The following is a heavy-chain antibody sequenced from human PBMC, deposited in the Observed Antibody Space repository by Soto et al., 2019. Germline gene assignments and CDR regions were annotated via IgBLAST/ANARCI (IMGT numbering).Heavy chain of an antibody. V-gene: IGHV4-59*01. CDR1: GGSISDYY. J-gene: IGHJ4*02. CDR3: ARDLFYSSRGHFGV. Sequence: SETLSLTCTVSGGSISDYYWSWIRQPPGKGLEWIGYIYYSGSTNYNPSLKSRLTISVDTSKNQFSLKLSSVTAADTAVYYCARDLFYSSRGHFGVWGQGTPVTVSS. D-gene: IGHD6-13*01. CDR2: IYYSGST.